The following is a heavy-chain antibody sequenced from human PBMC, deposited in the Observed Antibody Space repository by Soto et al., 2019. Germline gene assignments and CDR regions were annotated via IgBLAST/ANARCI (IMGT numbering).Heavy chain of an antibody. J-gene: IGHJ5*02. D-gene: IGHD3-22*01. Sequence: GGTNYAQKFQGRVTMTRDTSISTAYMELSRLRSDDTAVYYCARDYYDSSGGGGYNWFDPWGQGTLVTVSS. CDR3: ARDYYDSSGGGGYNWFDP. V-gene: IGHV1-2*02. CDR2: GGT.